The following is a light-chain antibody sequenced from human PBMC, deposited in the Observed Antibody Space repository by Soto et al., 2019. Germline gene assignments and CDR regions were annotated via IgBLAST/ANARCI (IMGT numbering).Light chain of an antibody. V-gene: IGKV1-5*03. CDR3: QQYKRYSYT. J-gene: IGKJ2*01. Sequence: DIQMTQSPSTLSASVGDRVTITCRASETISSWLAWYQQRPGQAPKLLIFEASSLASGIPSRFSGSGSGTEFTLTISRLHPDDVATYCCQQYKRYSYTFGQGTKLDIK. CDR2: EAS. CDR1: ETISSW.